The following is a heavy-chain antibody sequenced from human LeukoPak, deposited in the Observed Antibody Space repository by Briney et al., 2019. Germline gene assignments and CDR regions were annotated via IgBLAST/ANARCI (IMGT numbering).Heavy chain of an antibody. CDR3: ARVVWEYSYYYFDY. J-gene: IGHJ4*02. D-gene: IGHD5-18*01. CDR2: IYYSGST. CDR1: GGSISSYY. Sequence: PSETLSLTCTVSGGSISSYYWSWIRQPPGKGLEWIGYIYYSGSTNYNPSLKSRVTISVDTSKNQFSLKLSSVTAADTAVYYCARVVWEYSYYYFDYWGQGTLVTVSS. V-gene: IGHV4-59*01.